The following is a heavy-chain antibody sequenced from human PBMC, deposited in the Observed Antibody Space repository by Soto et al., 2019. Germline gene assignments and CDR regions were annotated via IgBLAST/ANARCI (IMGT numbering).Heavy chain of an antibody. CDR2: IYYSGST. V-gene: IGHV4-31*03. J-gene: IGHJ5*02. CDR3: ARASSYYDSGAYWFDP. Sequence: PSETLSLTCTVSGGSISSGGYYWSWIGQHPGKGLEWIGYIYYSGSTYYNPSLKSRVTISIDTSKNQFSLKLSSVTAADTAVYYCARASSYYDSGAYWFDPWGQGTLVTVSS. CDR1: GGSISSGGYY. D-gene: IGHD3-22*01.